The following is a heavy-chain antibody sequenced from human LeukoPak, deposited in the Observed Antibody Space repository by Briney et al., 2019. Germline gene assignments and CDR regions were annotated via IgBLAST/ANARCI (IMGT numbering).Heavy chain of an antibody. Sequence: SETLSLTCSVSGGSISSRSYYWGWIRQPPGKGLEWIASIYESRSTYYNPYLKSRLTISVDTSKNQFSLKLTSVTAADTAIYYCARPYHYDSGSRGTAFDIWGQGTMVTVSS. J-gene: IGHJ3*02. CDR2: IYESRST. CDR3: ARPYHYDSGSRGTAFDI. CDR1: GGSISSRSYY. V-gene: IGHV4-39*01. D-gene: IGHD3-10*01.